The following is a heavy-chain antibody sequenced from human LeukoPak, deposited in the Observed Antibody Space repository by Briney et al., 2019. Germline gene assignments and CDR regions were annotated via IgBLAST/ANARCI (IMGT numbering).Heavy chain of an antibody. CDR1: GGSISSYY. J-gene: IGHJ4*02. V-gene: IGHV4-59*12. CDR3: ARLVQWLGPWPTTYIDY. Sequence: SETLSLACTVSGGSISSYYWSWIRQPPGKGLEWIAYISDIGSINYNPSLKSRVTISVDTSKNQFSLKLSSVTAADTAVYYCARLVQWLGPWPTTYIDYWGQGTLVTVSS. D-gene: IGHD6-19*01. CDR2: ISDIGSI.